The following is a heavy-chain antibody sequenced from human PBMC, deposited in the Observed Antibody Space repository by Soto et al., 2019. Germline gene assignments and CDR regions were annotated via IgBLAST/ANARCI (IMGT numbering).Heavy chain of an antibody. J-gene: IGHJ6*03. V-gene: IGHV4-59*08. CDR3: AATRYTYYDILTGRKPGYYYYMDV. Sequence: SATLSLTCTVSGGSISSYYWSWIRQPPGKGLEWIGYIYYSGSTNYNPSLKSRVTISVDTSKNQFSLKLSSVTAADTAVYYCAATRYTYYDILTGRKPGYYYYMDVWGKGTTVTVSS. CDR2: IYYSGST. CDR1: GGSISSYY. D-gene: IGHD3-9*01.